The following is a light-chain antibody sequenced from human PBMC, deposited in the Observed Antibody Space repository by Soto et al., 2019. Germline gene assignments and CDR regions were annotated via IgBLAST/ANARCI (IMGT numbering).Light chain of an antibody. J-gene: IGLJ1*01. V-gene: IGLV2-11*01. CDR3: CSYAGSYTGRV. CDR1: SSDVGGYNY. CDR2: DVS. Sequence: QSALTQPRSVSGSPGQSVTISCTGTSSDVGGYNYVSWYQQHPGKPPKLMIYDVSKRPSGVPDRFSGSKSGSSASLTISGLPAEDEADYCCCSYAGSYTGRVFAPGTKLTVL.